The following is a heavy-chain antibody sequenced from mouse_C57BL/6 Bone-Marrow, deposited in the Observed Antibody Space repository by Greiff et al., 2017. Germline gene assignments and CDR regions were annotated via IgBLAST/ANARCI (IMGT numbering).Heavy chain of an antibody. CDR2: IYPGNSST. V-gene: IGHV1-55*01. D-gene: IGHD3-3*01. CDR1: GYTFTSYW. CDR3: AKGDGGCAY. J-gene: IGHJ3*01. Sequence: QVQLQQPGAELVKPGASVKMSCKASGYTFTSYWIPWVKQRPGQGLEWIGDIYPGNSSTNYNEKFKSKATLTVDTSSSTACMLLSGLTSEDSAVYDCAKGDGGCAYWGQGTLVTVSA.